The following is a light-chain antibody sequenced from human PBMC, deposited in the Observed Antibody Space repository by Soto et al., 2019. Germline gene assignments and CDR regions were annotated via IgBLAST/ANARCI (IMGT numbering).Light chain of an antibody. J-gene: IGLJ1*01. CDR1: SSDVGGYNY. CDR2: DVS. Sequence: QSVLTQPASVSGSPGQSITISCTGTSSDVGGYNYVSWYQQHPGKAPKLMIYDVSKRPSGVPDRFSGSKSGNTASLTISGLQAEDEADYYCCSFAGTYTLYVFGTGTKVT. V-gene: IGLV2-11*01. CDR3: CSFAGTYTLYV.